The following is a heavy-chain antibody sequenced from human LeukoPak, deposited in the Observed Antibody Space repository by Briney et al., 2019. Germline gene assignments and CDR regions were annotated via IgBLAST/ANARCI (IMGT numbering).Heavy chain of an antibody. Sequence: ASVKVSCKASGYTFTTYGISWVRQAPGQGLEWMGWISAYNGNTNYAQKLQGRVTMTTDTSTSTAYMELRSLRSDDTAMYYCVRARGYCSSTSCSAQLLYWGQGTLVTVSS. CDR3: VRARGYCSSTSCSAQLLY. CDR2: ISAYNGNT. D-gene: IGHD2-2*01. V-gene: IGHV1-18*01. CDR1: GYTFTTYG. J-gene: IGHJ4*02.